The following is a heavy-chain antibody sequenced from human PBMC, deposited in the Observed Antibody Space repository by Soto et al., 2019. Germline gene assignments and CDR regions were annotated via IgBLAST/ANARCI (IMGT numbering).Heavy chain of an antibody. J-gene: IGHJ3*02. Sequence: GGSLGLFCAASGISFSNYVMHGVRQAPGKGQEWVALISYDGRIKYYVVSVKGRFAISRDNSKSMVYLHMNSLRAEDTARYYRVKTTDAFGISGQGTMETVS. CDR2: ISYDGRIK. CDR1: GISFSNYV. CDR3: VKTTDAFGI. V-gene: IGHV3-30*03. D-gene: IGHD4-4*01.